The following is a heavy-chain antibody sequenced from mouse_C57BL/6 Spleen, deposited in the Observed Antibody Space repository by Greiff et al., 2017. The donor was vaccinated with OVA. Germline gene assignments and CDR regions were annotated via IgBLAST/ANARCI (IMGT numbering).Heavy chain of an antibody. CDR3: TRDRYYGSSQYYFDY. D-gene: IGHD1-1*01. CDR2: IDPETGGT. J-gene: IGHJ2*01. V-gene: IGHV1-15*01. Sequence: LQQSGAELVRPGASVTLSCKASGYTFTDYEMHWVKQTPVHGLEWIGAIDPETGGTAYNQKFKGKAILTADKSSSTAYMELRSLTSEDSAVYYCTRDRYYGSSQYYFDYWGQGTTLTVSS. CDR1: GYTFTDYE.